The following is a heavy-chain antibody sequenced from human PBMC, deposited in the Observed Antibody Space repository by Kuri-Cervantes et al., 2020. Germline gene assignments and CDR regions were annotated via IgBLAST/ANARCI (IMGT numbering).Heavy chain of an antibody. Sequence: ESLKIPCTVLGGSLSSYYWGWIRQPPGKGPEWIGYIYYSGSTNYNPSLKSRVTISVDTSNNQLSLKLSAVTAADTAVYYCARGTDYDILTGYFLPDFDYWGQGTLVTVSS. CDR2: IYYSGST. J-gene: IGHJ4*02. D-gene: IGHD3-9*01. CDR3: ARGTDYDILTGYFLPDFDY. V-gene: IGHV4-59*12. CDR1: GGSLSSYY.